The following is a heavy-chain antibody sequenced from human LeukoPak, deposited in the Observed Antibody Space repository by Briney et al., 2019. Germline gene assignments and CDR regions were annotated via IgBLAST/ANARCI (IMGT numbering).Heavy chain of an antibody. CDR1: GYDFSSFG. CDR3: ARDGRSGGYFDY. CDR2: ISAYNSNI. V-gene: IGHV1-18*01. Sequence: ASVKVSCKASGYDFSSFGISWVRQAPGQGLEWMGWISAYNSNINYAQKLQGRVTMTTDTSTSTAYMELRSLRSDDTAVYYCARDGRSGGYFDYWGQGTLVTVSS. J-gene: IGHJ4*02. D-gene: IGHD3-10*01.